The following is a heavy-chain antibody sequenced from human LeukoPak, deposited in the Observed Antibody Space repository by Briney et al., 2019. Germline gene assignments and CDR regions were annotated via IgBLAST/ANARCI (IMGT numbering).Heavy chain of an antibody. Sequence: ASVKVSCKVSGYTLTELSMHWVRQAPGKGLEWMGGFDPEDGETIYAQKFQGRVTITADESTSTAYMELSSLRSEDTAVYYCARRQLVPRSPFDYWGQGTLVTVSS. J-gene: IGHJ4*02. D-gene: IGHD6-6*01. CDR3: ARRQLVPRSPFDY. CDR1: GYTLTELS. CDR2: FDPEDGET. V-gene: IGHV1-24*01.